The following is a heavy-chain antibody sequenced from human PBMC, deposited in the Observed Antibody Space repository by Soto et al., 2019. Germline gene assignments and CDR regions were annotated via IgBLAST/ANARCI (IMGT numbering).Heavy chain of an antibody. CDR1: AGSLSTGDYH. V-gene: IGHV4-30-4*01. CDR2: IYYSGST. J-gene: IGHJ4*02. CDR3: ARGRECYDSSGPFEY. Sequence: PSETLSLTCTVSAGSLSTGDYHWSWIRHPPRKGLEWIEDIYYSGSTYYNPSLKSRVTMSVDTSKNQFSLKLSSVTAADTGGYYCARGRECYDSSGPFEYWGQGTLVTISS. D-gene: IGHD3-22*01.